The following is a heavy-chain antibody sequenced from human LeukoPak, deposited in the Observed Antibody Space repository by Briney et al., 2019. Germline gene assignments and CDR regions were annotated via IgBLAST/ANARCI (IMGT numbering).Heavy chain of an antibody. D-gene: IGHD3-3*01. CDR3: ARSGYYTRHFDY. J-gene: IGHJ4*02. V-gene: IGHV4-61*02. CDR1: GGSISSGSYY. Sequence: SLTLSLTCTVSGGSISSGSYYWSWIRQPAGKGLEWIGRIYTSGSTNYNPSLKSRVTISVDTSKNQFSLKLSSVTAADTAVYYCARSGYYTRHFDYWGQGTLVTVSS. CDR2: IYTSGST.